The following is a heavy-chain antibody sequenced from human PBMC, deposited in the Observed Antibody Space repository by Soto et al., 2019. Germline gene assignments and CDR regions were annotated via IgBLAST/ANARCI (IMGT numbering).Heavy chain of an antibody. CDR1: GFIFADST. Sequence: EMQLVESGGALVQPGGSLQLSCAASGFIFADSTIHWVRQASGKGREWVGRIRSKAHNYAIEYAESVKGRFVISRDNSRNTAYLQMNSLKTEDTAVYYCTRHDPVGWGDVWGQGTTVTVSS. CDR2: IRSKAHNYAI. V-gene: IGHV3-73*02. D-gene: IGHD3-16*01. CDR3: TRHDPVGWGDV. J-gene: IGHJ6*02.